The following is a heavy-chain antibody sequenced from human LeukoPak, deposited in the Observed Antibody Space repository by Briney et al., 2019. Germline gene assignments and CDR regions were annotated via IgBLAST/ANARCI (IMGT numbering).Heavy chain of an antibody. D-gene: IGHD5-24*01. V-gene: IGHV3-7*01. CDR2: IKQDGSEK. CDR1: GLTFSSSW. CDR3: ARAPRWISRDGFPI. J-gene: IGHJ3*02. Sequence: GGSLRLSCAVSGLTFSSSWMDWVRQAPGKGLEWVANIKQDGSEKYYVDSVKGRFTISRDNAKNSLYLQMNSLRAEDTAVYYCARAPRWISRDGFPIWGQGTMVTVSS.